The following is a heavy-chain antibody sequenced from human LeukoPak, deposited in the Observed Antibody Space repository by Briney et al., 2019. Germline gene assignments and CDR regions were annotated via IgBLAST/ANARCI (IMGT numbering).Heavy chain of an antibody. J-gene: IGHJ3*02. V-gene: IGHV3-21*01. Sequence: GGSLRLSCAASGFTFSSYSMNWVRQAPGKGLEWVSSISSSSSYIYYADSVKGRFTISRDNAKNSLYLQMNSLRAEDTAVYYCARGLYYYDSSGNDAFDIWGQGKMVTVFS. CDR2: ISSSSSYI. CDR1: GFTFSSYS. D-gene: IGHD3-22*01. CDR3: ARGLYYYDSSGNDAFDI.